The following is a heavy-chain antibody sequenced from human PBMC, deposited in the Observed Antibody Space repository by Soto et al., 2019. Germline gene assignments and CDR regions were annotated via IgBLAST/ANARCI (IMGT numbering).Heavy chain of an antibody. CDR1: GYTFTSYG. Sequence: ASLKVSCKASGYTFTSYGISWVRQAPGQGLEWMGWISAYNGNTNYAQKLQGRVTMTTDTSTSTAYMELRSLRSDDTAVYYCARDGDYYGSGSSPYYYMDVWGKGTTVTVYS. CDR3: ARDGDYYGSGSSPYYYMDV. V-gene: IGHV1-18*01. J-gene: IGHJ6*03. CDR2: ISAYNGNT. D-gene: IGHD3-10*01.